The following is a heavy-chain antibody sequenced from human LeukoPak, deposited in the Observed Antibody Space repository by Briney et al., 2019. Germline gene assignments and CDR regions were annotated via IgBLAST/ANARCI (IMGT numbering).Heavy chain of an antibody. CDR1: GYTFTSYD. D-gene: IGHD3-10*01. Sequence: ASVKVSCKASGYTFTSYDINWVRQATGQGLEWMGWMNPNSGNTGYAQKFQGRVTMTRNTSISTAYMELSSLRSEDTAIYYCATCTEYYLGLPPTPFHYWGQGTLVTVSS. V-gene: IGHV1-8*01. J-gene: IGHJ4*02. CDR3: ATCTEYYLGLPPTPFHY. CDR2: MNPNSGNT.